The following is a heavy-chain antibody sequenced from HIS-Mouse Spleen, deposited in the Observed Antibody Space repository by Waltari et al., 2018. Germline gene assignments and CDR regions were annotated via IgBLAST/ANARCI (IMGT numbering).Heavy chain of an antibody. V-gene: IGHV4-39*07. J-gene: IGHJ2*01. D-gene: IGHD6-13*01. CDR1: GGSISSSSYY. CDR2: IYYCGST. CDR3: AREIPYSSSWYDWYFDL. Sequence: QLQLQESGPGLVKPSETLSPTCTVSGGSISSSSYYWGWIRQPPGKGLESIGSIYYCGSTNYNPALKSRVTISVDTSKNQFSLKLGSVTAADTAVYYCAREIPYSSSWYDWYFDLWGRGTLVTVSS.